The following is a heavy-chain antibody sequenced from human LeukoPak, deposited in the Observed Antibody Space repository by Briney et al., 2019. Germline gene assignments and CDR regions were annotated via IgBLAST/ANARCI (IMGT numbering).Heavy chain of an antibody. Sequence: GGSLRLSCAASGFTFSSYGMHWVRQAPGKGLEWVAVIWYDGSNKFYADSVRGRFTISRDNSKNTLYLQMHSLRAEDTAVYYCTTDRKWCTYNWGQGTLVTVSS. V-gene: IGHV3-33*01. CDR1: GFTFSSYG. CDR2: IWYDGSNK. D-gene: IGHD2-8*02. CDR3: TTDRKWCTYN. J-gene: IGHJ4*02.